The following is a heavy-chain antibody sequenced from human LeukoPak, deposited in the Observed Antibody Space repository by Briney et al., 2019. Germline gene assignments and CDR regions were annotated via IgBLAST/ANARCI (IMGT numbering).Heavy chain of an antibody. J-gene: IGHJ4*02. V-gene: IGHV4-31*03. CDR3: ARWYYYGSSGYSEPDY. Sequence: SETLSLTCTVSGGSISSGGYYWSWIRQHPGKGLEWIGYIYYSGSTYYNPSLKSRVTISVDTSKNQFSLKLSSVTAADTAVYYCARWYYYGSSGYSEPDYWGQGTLVTVSS. CDR2: IYYSGST. D-gene: IGHD3-22*01. CDR1: GGSISSGGYY.